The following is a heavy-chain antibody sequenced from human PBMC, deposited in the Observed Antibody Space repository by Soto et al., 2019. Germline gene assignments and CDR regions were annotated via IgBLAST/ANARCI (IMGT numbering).Heavy chain of an antibody. D-gene: IGHD6-13*01. CDR2: ISGSGDST. CDR3: ARRGPGTYFDY. Sequence: GGSLRLSCAASGFTFISYAMNWVSQAPGKGLEWVSVISGSGDSTYYADSVKGRFTISRDNSKNTLYLQMNSLRTEDTAVYYCARRGPGTYFDYWGQGTLVTVSS. CDR1: GFTFISYA. V-gene: IGHV3-23*01. J-gene: IGHJ4*02.